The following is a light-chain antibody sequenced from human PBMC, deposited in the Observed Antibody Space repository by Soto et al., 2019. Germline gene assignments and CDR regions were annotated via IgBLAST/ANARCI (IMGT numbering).Light chain of an antibody. CDR1: SSDVVGYNY. J-gene: IGLJ2*01. V-gene: IGLV2-14*01. CDR3: SSYTSSSTLVV. Sequence: QSVLTQPASVSGSPGQSITISCTGTSSDVVGYNYVSWYQQHPGKAPKLIIYDVSNRPSRVSNRFSGSKSGNTASLTISGLQAEDYADYYCSSYTSSSTLVVFGGGTQLTVL. CDR2: DVS.